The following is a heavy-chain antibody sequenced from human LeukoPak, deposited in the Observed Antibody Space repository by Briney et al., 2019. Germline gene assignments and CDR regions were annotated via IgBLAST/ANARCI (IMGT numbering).Heavy chain of an antibody. V-gene: IGHV1-2*02. J-gene: IGHJ6*02. CDR1: GYTFTGYY. D-gene: IGHD5-12*01. Sequence: GASVKVSCKASGYTFTGYYMHWVRQAPGQGLEWMGWINPNSGGTNYAQKFQGRVTMTRDTSISTAYMELRSLRSDDTAVYYCARDRGYSGLYGMDVWGQGTTVTVSS. CDR3: ARDRGYSGLYGMDV. CDR2: INPNSGGT.